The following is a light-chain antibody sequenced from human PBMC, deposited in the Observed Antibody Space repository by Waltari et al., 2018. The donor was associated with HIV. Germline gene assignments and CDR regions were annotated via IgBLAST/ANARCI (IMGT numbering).Light chain of an antibody. Sequence: QSVLTQPPSASGTPGQRVTIFCSGSTSNIGNNFVYWFQQFLGMAPKLLIYRNNQRASGVPERFSGAKSGTSASLAISGLRSEDEADYYSAVWDDRLSDWVFGGGTKLTVL. CDR1: TSNIGNNF. V-gene: IGLV1-47*01. CDR2: RNN. J-gene: IGLJ3*02. CDR3: AVWDDRLSDWV.